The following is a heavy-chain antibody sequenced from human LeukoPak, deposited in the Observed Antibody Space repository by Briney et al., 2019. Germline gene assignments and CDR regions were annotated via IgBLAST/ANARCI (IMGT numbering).Heavy chain of an antibody. J-gene: IGHJ4*02. CDR2: ISSSGSTI. CDR1: GGSIISYY. Sequence: LSLTCTVSGGSIISYYWSWIRQAPGKGLEWVSYISSSGSTIYYADSVKGRFTISRDNAKNSLYLQMNSLRAEDTAVYYCARVPTVTFFDYWGQGTLVTVSS. V-gene: IGHV3-11*04. CDR3: ARVPTVTFFDY. D-gene: IGHD4-17*01.